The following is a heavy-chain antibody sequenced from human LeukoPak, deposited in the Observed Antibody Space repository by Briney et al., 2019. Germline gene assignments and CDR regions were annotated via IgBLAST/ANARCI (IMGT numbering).Heavy chain of an antibody. CDR2: INPDSGGT. CDR3: ATSSGYYVGYIQY. Sequence: ASMKVSCKASGYTFTGYYMHWVRQAPGQGLEWMGWINPDSGGTNYAQKFQGRVTMTRDTSISTAHMELSRLRSDDTAVYYCATSSGYYVGYIQYWGQGTLVTVSS. J-gene: IGHJ1*01. V-gene: IGHV1-2*02. CDR1: GYTFTGYY. D-gene: IGHD3-22*01.